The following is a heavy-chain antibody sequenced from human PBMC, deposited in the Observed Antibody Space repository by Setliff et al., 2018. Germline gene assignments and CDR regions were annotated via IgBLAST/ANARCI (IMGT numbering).Heavy chain of an antibody. CDR2: IWYDGSNK. CDR1: GFTFSSYW. V-gene: IGHV3-33*08. D-gene: IGHD3-9*01. J-gene: IGHJ3*02. Sequence: GGSLRLSCAASGFTFSSYWMSWVRQAPGKGLEWVAVIWYDGSNKYYADSVKGRFTTSRDNSKNTLYLQMNSLRAEDTAVYYCAKNFRLTPTDLNAFDIWGQGTMVTVSS. CDR3: AKNFRLTPTDLNAFDI.